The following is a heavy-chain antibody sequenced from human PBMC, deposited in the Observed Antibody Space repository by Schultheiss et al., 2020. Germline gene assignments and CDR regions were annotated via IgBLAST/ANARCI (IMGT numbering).Heavy chain of an antibody. J-gene: IGHJ6*02. V-gene: IGHV3-13*01. D-gene: IGHD3-10*01. CDR3: ARAVTMVQGVIDGMDV. CDR2: IGTAGDT. Sequence: GGSLRLSCAASGFTFSSYDMHWVRQATGKGLEWVSAIGTAGDTYYPGSMKGRFTISRENAKNSLYLQMNSLRAGDTAVYYCARAVTMVQGVIDGMDVWGQGTTVTVSS. CDR1: GFTFSSYD.